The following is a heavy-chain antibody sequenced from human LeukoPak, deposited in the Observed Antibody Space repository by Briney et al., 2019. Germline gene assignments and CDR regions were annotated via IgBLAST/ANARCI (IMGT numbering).Heavy chain of an antibody. CDR3: ARDESA. V-gene: IGHV4-61*02. CDR1: GGSISSGSYY. Sequence: SETLSLTCTVSGGSISSGSYYWSWIRQPAGKGLEWIGRIYTSGSTNYNPSLKSRVTISVDTSKNQFSLKLSSVTAADTAVYYCARDESAWGQGTLVTVSS. J-gene: IGHJ5*02. CDR2: IYTSGST.